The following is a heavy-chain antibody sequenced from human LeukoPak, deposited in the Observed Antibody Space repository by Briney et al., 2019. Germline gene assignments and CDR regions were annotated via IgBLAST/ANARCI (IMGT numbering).Heavy chain of an antibody. D-gene: IGHD6-19*01. CDR1: GYTFTSYD. Sequence: ASVKVSCKASGYTFTSYDINWVRQATGQGLEWMGWMNPNSGNTGYAQKFQGRVTMTRNTSISTAYMELSSLRSDDTAVYYCARASSGWYGLDRVDYWGQGTLVTVSS. CDR2: MNPNSGNT. CDR3: ARASSGWYGLDRVDY. J-gene: IGHJ4*02. V-gene: IGHV1-8*01.